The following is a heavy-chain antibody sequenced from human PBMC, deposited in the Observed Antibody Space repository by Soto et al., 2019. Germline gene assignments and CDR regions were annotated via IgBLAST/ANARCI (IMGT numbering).Heavy chain of an antibody. CDR3: EKNAGPRNGEWDCFDP. CDR1: GFTFSNYA. Sequence: EVQLLESGGGLVQPGGSLRLSCAASGFTFSNYAMSWVRQAPGKGLEWVSSIHGDGRNTYYADSVKGRFTISRDNSKNTLHLQMNNHRAEDTSTYYCEKNAGPRNGEWDCFDPFGQGTLVTVSS. J-gene: IGHJ5*02. D-gene: IGHD4-17*01. CDR2: IHGDGRNT. V-gene: IGHV3-23*01.